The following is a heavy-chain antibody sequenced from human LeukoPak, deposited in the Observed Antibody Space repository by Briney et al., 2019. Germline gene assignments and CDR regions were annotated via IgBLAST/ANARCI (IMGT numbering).Heavy chain of an antibody. Sequence: ASVKVSCKAFGYTFTSNYMHWVRQAPGQGPEWMGVISPSGGSTTYAQKFQGRVTLTRDMSTSTDYLELSSLRSEDTAVYYCAREQPSLSGSYYLDAFDIWGQGTMVTVSS. CDR3: AREQPSLSGSYYLDAFDI. CDR2: ISPSGGST. D-gene: IGHD1-26*01. J-gene: IGHJ3*02. CDR1: GYTFTSNY. V-gene: IGHV1-46*01.